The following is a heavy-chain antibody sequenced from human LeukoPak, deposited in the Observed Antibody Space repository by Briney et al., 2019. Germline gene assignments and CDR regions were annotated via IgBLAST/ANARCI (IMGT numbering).Heavy chain of an antibody. V-gene: IGHV3-30-3*01. Sequence: GGSLRLSCAASGFTFSSYAMHWVRQAPGKGLEGVAVISYDGSNKYYADSVKGRFTISRDNAKNSLYLQMDSLRAEDTAVYYCARERAGLDAFDIWGQGTMVTVSS. J-gene: IGHJ3*02. D-gene: IGHD3-16*01. CDR1: GFTFSSYA. CDR2: ISYDGSNK. CDR3: ARERAGLDAFDI.